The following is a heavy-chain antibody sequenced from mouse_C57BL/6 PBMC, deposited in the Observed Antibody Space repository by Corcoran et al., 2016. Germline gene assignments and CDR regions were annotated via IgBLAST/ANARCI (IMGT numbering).Heavy chain of an antibody. CDR1: GFNIKNTY. Sequence: EVQLQQSVAELVRPGASVKLYCTASGFNIKNTYMHWVKQRPEQGLEWIGRIDPANGNTKYAPKFQGKATITADTSSNTAYLQLSSLTSEDTAIYYCAWYYYGSSSPLDYWGQGTTLTVSS. D-gene: IGHD1-1*01. V-gene: IGHV14-3*01. CDR2: IDPANGNT. J-gene: IGHJ2*01. CDR3: AWYYYGSSSPLDY.